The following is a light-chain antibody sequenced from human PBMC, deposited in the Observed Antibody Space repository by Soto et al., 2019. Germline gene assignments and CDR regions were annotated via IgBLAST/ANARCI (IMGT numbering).Light chain of an antibody. CDR1: QSISSNY. Sequence: EIVLTQSPGTLSLSPGERGTLSCRASQSISSNYLVWYQQKPGQAPRLLIYGSSSRATGIPDRFSGSGSGTDFTLTISRLEPEDFAVYYCKQCETSPYTFGQGTKQELK. J-gene: IGKJ2*01. V-gene: IGKV3-20*01. CDR2: GSS. CDR3: KQCETSPYT.